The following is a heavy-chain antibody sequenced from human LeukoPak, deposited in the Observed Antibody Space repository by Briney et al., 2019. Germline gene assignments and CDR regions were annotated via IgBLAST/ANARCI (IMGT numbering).Heavy chain of an antibody. J-gene: IGHJ1*01. D-gene: IGHD4-17*01. CDR3: ARGDNDYGDYEYFQH. CDR1: GGSISSSSYY. CDR2: IYTIGST. V-gene: IGHV4-61*02. Sequence: SETLSLTCTVSGGSISSSSYYWSWIRQPAGKGLEWIGRIYTIGSTNYNPSLKSRVTMSVDTSKNQFSLKLSSVTAADTAVYYCARGDNDYGDYEYFQHWGQGTLVTVSS.